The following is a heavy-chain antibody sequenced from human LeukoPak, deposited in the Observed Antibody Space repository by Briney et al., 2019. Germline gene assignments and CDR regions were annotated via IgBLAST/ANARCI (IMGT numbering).Heavy chain of an antibody. CDR1: GYTFTVYY. CDR3: ASQEVRSSTTDYYMDV. V-gene: IGHV1-2*02. J-gene: IGHJ6*03. D-gene: IGHD2-2*01. Sequence: GASVKVSCKASGYTFTVYYMHWVRQAPGQGLEWMGWINPDSGGTNYAQKFQGRVTMTRDTSISTAYMELSRLRSDDTAVYYCASQEVRSSTTDYYMDVWGKGTTVTISS. CDR2: INPDSGGT.